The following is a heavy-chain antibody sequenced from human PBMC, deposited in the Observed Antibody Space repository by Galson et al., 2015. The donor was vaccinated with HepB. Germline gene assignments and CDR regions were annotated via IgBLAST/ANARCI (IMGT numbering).Heavy chain of an antibody. Sequence: SLRLSCAASGFTFSSYAMSWVRQAPGKGLEWVSAISGSGGSTYYADSVKGRFTISRDNAKNSLYLQMNSLRAEDTAVYYCARLKLAAASQNWFDPWGQGTLVTVSS. CDR3: ARLKLAAASQNWFDP. D-gene: IGHD6-13*01. J-gene: IGHJ5*02. CDR1: GFTFSSYA. V-gene: IGHV3-23*01. CDR2: ISGSGGST.